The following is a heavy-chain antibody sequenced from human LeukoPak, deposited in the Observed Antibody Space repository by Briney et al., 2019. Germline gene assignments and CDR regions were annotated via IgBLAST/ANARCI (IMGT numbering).Heavy chain of an antibody. CDR3: AREEYYYGSGSYYTY. D-gene: IGHD3-10*01. Sequence: PSETPSLTCTVSGGSISSYYWSWIRQPAGKGLEWIGRIYTSGSTNYNPSLKSRVTMSVDTSKNQFSLKLSSVTAADTAVYYCAREEYYYGSGSYYTYWGQGTLVTVSS. J-gene: IGHJ4*02. CDR2: IYTSGST. V-gene: IGHV4-4*07. CDR1: GGSISSYY.